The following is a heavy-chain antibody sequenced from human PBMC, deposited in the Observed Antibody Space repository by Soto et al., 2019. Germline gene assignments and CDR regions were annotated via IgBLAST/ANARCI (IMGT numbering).Heavy chain of an antibody. CDR3: AKEEGGPLWFGEFLGAFDY. CDR2: ISYDGSNK. D-gene: IGHD3-10*01. V-gene: IGHV3-30*18. J-gene: IGHJ4*02. Sequence: QVQLVESGGGVVQPGRSLRLSCAASGFTFSSYGMHWVRQAPGKGLEWVAVISYDGSNKYYADSVKGRFTISRDNSKNTLYLQMNSLRAEDTAVYYCAKEEGGPLWFGEFLGAFDYWGQGTLVTVSS. CDR1: GFTFSSYG.